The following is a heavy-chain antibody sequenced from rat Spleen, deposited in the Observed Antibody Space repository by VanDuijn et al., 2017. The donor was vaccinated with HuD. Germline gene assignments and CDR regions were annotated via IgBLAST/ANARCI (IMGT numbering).Heavy chain of an antibody. J-gene: IGHJ3*01. CDR3: TRDEPNNIGTTWFAY. CDR2: IVFDSSGI. D-gene: IGHD1-5*01. Sequence: EVQLMESGGGLVQPGRSMKLSCAASGFTFSDYAMAWVRQSPEKGLEWVATIVFDSSGIYYRNSVKGRFTISRDNVKNTLYLQMNSLRSEDTATYYCTRDEPNNIGTTWFAYWGQGTLVTVSS. V-gene: IGHV5-7*01. CDR1: GFTFSDYA.